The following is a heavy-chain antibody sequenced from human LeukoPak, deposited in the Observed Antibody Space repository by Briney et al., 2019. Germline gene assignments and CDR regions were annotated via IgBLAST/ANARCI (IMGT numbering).Heavy chain of an antibody. J-gene: IGHJ5*02. CDR1: GYTFTSYD. V-gene: IGHV1-46*01. Sequence: ASVKVSCKASGYTFTSYDINWVRQATGQGLEWMGIINPSGGSTSYAQKFQGRVTMTRDTSTSTVYMELSSLRSEDTAVYYCARDGDVVVPAAYNWFDPWGQGTLVTVSS. CDR3: ARDGDVVVPAAYNWFDP. CDR2: INPSGGST. D-gene: IGHD2-2*01.